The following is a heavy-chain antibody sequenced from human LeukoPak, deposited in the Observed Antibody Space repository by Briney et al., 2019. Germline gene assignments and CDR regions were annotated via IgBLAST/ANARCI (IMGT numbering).Heavy chain of an antibody. V-gene: IGHV3-23*01. CDR2: ISGSGATT. CDR3: AKDHIWNGIAIYGVTED. Sequence: PGGSLTLSCAASGFTFSHYTLSWVRQAPGKGLEWVSLISGSGATTYYADSVKGRFTISRDNSKNTLYLQMTSLGAEDMAVYYCAKDHIWNGIAIYGVTEDWGQGTLVTVSS. J-gene: IGHJ4*02. CDR1: GFTFSHYT. D-gene: IGHD3-3*01.